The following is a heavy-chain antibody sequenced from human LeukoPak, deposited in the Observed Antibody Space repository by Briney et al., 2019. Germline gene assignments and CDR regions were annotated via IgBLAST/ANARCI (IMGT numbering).Heavy chain of an antibody. Sequence: SETLSLTCTVSGGSISSYYWIWSRQPPGKGLEWIGYIYYSGSTNYNPSLKSRVTISVDTSKNQFSLKLSSVTAADTAVYYCARSLAAAGTFDYWGQGTLVTVSS. D-gene: IGHD6-13*01. V-gene: IGHV4-59*01. CDR2: IYYSGST. CDR3: ARSLAAAGTFDY. CDR1: GGSISSYY. J-gene: IGHJ4*02.